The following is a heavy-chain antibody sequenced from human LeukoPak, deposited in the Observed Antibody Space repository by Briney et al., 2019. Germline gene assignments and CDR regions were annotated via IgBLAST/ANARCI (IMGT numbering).Heavy chain of an antibody. CDR3: ARGEAAADYYYYGMDV. CDR2: INAGNGNT. CDR1: GYTFTIYA. V-gene: IGHV1-3*01. Sequence: GASVKVSCKASGYTFTIYAMHWVRQAPGQRLEWMGWINAGNGNTKYSQKFQGRVTITRDTSASTAYMELSSLRSEDTAVYYCARGEAAADYYYYGMDVWGQGTTVTVSS. J-gene: IGHJ6*02. D-gene: IGHD6-13*01.